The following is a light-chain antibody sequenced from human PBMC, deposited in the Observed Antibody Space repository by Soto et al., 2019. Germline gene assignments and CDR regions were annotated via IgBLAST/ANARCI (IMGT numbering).Light chain of an antibody. CDR2: GAS. J-gene: IGKJ1*01. CDR1: QRVRSN. Sequence: EIVLRESPGTLSLSPGERATLSCRASQRVRSNLAWYQQRPGQAPRLLIYGASTRATNIPDRFSGSGSGTDFTLTITSLQSEDFAVYYCQQYNNWPRTFGQGTKVDIK. CDR3: QQYNNWPRT. V-gene: IGKV3-15*01.